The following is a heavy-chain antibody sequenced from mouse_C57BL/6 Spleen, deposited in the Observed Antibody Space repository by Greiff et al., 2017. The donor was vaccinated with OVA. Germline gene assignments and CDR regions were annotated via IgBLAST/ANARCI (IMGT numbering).Heavy chain of an antibody. CDR3: VRAPDGYYVYWYFDV. D-gene: IGHD2-3*01. Sequence: EVQVVESGGGLVQPKGSLKLSCAASGFTFNTYAMHWVRQAPGKGLEWVARIRSKSSNYATYYADSVKDRFTISRDDSQSMLYLQMNNLKTEDTAMYYCVRAPDGYYVYWYFDVWGTGTTVTVSS. J-gene: IGHJ1*03. CDR2: IRSKSSNYAT. CDR1: GFTFNTYA. V-gene: IGHV10-3*01.